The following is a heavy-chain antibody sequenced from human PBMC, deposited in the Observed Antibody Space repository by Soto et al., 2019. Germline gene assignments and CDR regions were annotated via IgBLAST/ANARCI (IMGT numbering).Heavy chain of an antibody. Sequence: QVQLVQSGAEVKKPGSSVKVSCKASGGTFSSYAISWVRQAPGQGLEWMGGIIPIFGTANYAQKFQGRVTITADKSTSTAYMELSSLRSEDTAVYYCAREVTVEYCSSTSCLPYYGMDVWGQGTTVTVSS. V-gene: IGHV1-69*06. CDR1: GGTFSSYA. CDR2: IIPIFGTA. CDR3: AREVTVEYCSSTSCLPYYGMDV. D-gene: IGHD2-2*01. J-gene: IGHJ6*02.